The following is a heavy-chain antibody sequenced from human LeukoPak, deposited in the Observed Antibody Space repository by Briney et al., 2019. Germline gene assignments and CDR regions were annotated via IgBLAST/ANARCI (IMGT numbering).Heavy chain of an antibody. V-gene: IGHV4-59*01. J-gene: IGHJ4*02. CDR3: AREGPGRGFDY. CDR1: GGSISSYY. D-gene: IGHD1-1*01. Sequence: PSETLSLTCTVSGGSISSYYWSWIRQPPGKGLEWIGYIYYSGSTNYNPSLKSRVTISVDTSKNQFSLKLSSVTAADTAVYYCAREGPGRGFDYWGQGTLVTVSS. CDR2: IYYSGST.